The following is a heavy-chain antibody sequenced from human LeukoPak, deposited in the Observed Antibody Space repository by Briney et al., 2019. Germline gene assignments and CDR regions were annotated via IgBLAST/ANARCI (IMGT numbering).Heavy chain of an antibody. CDR1: GYSISSGYY. D-gene: IGHD3-9*01. Sequence: PSETLSLTCAVSGYSISSGYYWGWIRQPPGKGLEWIGSIYRSGSTYYNPSLKSRVTISVDTSKNQFSLKLNSVTAADTAVYYCARGPDILTGYFNDAFDIWGQGTMVTVSS. V-gene: IGHV4-38-2*01. CDR3: ARGPDILTGYFNDAFDI. J-gene: IGHJ3*02. CDR2: IYRSGST.